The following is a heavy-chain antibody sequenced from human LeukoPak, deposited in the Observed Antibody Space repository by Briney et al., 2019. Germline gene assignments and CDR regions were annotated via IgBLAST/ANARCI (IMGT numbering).Heavy chain of an antibody. Sequence: GGSLRLSCAASGLTFNNYAMSWVRQAPGKGLEWVSGITGSGRTTYYADSVKGRFTISRDNSKNTLYLQMNSLRAEDTAVYYCAKLSSGMRDYWDQGTLVTVSS. V-gene: IGHV3-23*01. J-gene: IGHJ4*02. CDR1: GLTFNNYA. CDR3: AKLSSGMRDY. D-gene: IGHD3-10*01. CDR2: ITGSGRTT.